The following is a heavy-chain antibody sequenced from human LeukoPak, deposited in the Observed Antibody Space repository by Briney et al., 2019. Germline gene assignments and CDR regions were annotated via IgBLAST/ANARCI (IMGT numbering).Heavy chain of an antibody. J-gene: IGHJ6*02. D-gene: IGHD2-2*02. CDR2: INHSGST. V-gene: IGHV4-34*01. CDR3: ARKDIVVVPAAIMYYGLDV. CDR1: GGSFSGYY. Sequence: PSETLSLTCAVYGGSFSGYYWSWIRQPPVKELEWIGEINHSGSTNYNPSLKSRVTTSVDTSKNQFSLKLSSVTAADTAVYYCARKDIVVVPAAIMYYGLDVWGQGTTVTVSS.